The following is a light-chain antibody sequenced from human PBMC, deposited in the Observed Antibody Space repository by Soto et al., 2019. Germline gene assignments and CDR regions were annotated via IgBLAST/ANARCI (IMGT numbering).Light chain of an antibody. V-gene: IGLV2-14*01. CDR2: EVS. Sequence: QSALTQPACVSGSPGQSITISCTGTSSDVGGYNYVSWYQLHPGKAPKLMVYEVSNRPSGVSNRFSGSKSGNTASLTISGLQAEDEADYYCFSSTSSIAYVFGTGTKVTVL. J-gene: IGLJ1*01. CDR3: FSSTSSIAYV. CDR1: SSDVGGYNY.